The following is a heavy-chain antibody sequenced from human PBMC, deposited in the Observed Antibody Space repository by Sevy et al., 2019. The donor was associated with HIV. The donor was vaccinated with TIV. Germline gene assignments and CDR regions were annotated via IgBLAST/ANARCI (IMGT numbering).Heavy chain of an antibody. CDR1: GYTLTKLS. CDR2: FDPQDGET. Sequence: ASVKVSCKVSGYTLTKLSIHWVRQAPGKGLEWMGDFDPQDGETIYAERVQGRLTMTVDTSTDTAYMELSSLTSEDTAVYYCATVGLRYYSGASSYQGDWFDPWGQGTLVTVSS. J-gene: IGHJ5*02. CDR3: ATVGLRYYSGASSYQGDWFDP. D-gene: IGHD2-15*01. V-gene: IGHV1-24*01.